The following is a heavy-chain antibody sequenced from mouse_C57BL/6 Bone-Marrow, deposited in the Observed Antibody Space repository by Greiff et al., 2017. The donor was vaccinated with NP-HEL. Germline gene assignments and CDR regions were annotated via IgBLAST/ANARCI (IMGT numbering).Heavy chain of an antibody. CDR3: ARRQLRLLHFDY. V-gene: IGHV1-18*01. Sequence: VQLKESGPELVKPGASVKIPCKASGYTFTDYNMDWVKQSHGKSLEWIGDINPNNGGTIYNQKFKGKATLTVDKSSSTAYMELRSLTSEDTAVYYCARRQLRLLHFDYWGQGTTLTVSS. CDR1: GYTFTDYN. J-gene: IGHJ2*01. CDR2: INPNNGGT. D-gene: IGHD3-2*02.